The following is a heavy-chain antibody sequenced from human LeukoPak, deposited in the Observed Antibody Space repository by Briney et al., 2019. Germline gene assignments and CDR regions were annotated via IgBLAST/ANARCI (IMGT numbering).Heavy chain of an antibody. J-gene: IGHJ6*03. CDR1: GFTFDDYG. Sequence: PGGSLRLSCAASGFTFDDYGMGWVRQAPGKGLEWVSGINWNGGSTGYADSVKGRFTISRDNAKNSLYLQMNSLRAEDTALYYCARGIAAAGPYYYYMDVWGKGTTVTVSS. D-gene: IGHD6-13*01. V-gene: IGHV3-20*04. CDR3: ARGIAAAGPYYYYMDV. CDR2: INWNGGST.